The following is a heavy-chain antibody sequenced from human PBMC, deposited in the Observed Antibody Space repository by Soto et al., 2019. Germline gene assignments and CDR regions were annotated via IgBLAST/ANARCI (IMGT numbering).Heavy chain of an antibody. V-gene: IGHV5-10-1*01. J-gene: IGHJ6*02. D-gene: IGHD5-18*01. CDR2: IDPSDSYT. CDR1: GYSFTSYW. CDR3: ARPPSDTAMPRYYYYYGMCV. Sequence: GAYLKISCKGSGYSFTSYWISWVRQMPGKGLEWMGRIDPSDSYTNYSPSFQGHVTISADKSISTAYLQCSSLKASDTATYSCARPPSDTAMPRYYYYYGMCVWGQGTTVTVSS.